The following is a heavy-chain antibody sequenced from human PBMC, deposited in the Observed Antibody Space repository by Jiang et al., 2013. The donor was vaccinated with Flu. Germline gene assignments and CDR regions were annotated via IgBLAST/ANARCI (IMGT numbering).Heavy chain of an antibody. Sequence: QTLSLTCGISGDSVSSNSAAWIWIRQSPSRGLEWLGRTYYRSERYYDYAVSVKSRIAINADTSKNQLSLQLNSVTPEDTAVYYCARDRVADGRGGLDYWGQGILVTVSS. CDR3: ARDRVADGRGGLDY. CDR1: GDSVSSNSAA. J-gene: IGHJ4*02. CDR2: TYYRSERYY. D-gene: IGHD6-13*01. V-gene: IGHV6-1*01.